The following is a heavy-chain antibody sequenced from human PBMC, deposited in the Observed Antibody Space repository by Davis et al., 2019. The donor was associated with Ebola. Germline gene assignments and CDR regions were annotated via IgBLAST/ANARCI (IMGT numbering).Heavy chain of an antibody. CDR1: GYSFTNYW. CDR3: ARGTNAYNPGGYFDS. CDR2: IFPGDSDT. V-gene: IGHV5-51*01. D-gene: IGHD5-24*01. J-gene: IGHJ4*02. Sequence: GGSLRLSCKGSGYSFTNYWIAWVRQMPGKGLEWMGIIFPGDSDTRYSPSFQGQVTISADKSLSTAYLQWSSLKASDTAIYYCARGTNAYNPGGYFDSWGQGTLVTVSS.